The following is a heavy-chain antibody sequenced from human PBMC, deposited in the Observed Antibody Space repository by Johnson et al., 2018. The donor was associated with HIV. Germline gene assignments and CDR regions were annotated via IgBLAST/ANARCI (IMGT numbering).Heavy chain of an antibody. Sequence: VPLVESRGGLAHPGGSLRLSCAASGFTVSTNYMSWVRPAPGKGLDWVSLIYTGGSTFYADSLKCRFTISRDNSKNALYLQMNSLRAEDTAVYYCAREGKDAFDIWGQGTMVTVSS. D-gene: IGHD3-10*01. CDR2: IYTGGST. CDR1: GFTVSTNY. V-gene: IGHV3-66*01. J-gene: IGHJ3*02. CDR3: AREGKDAFDI.